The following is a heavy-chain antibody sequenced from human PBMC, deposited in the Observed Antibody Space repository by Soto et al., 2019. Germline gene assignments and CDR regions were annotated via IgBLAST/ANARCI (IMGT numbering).Heavy chain of an antibody. D-gene: IGHD3-10*01. CDR3: ARDSWWLGALDV. J-gene: IGHJ6*02. Sequence: PSETLSLTCTVSGGSISSYYWSWIRQPPGKGLEWIGYIYYSGSTNYNPSLKSRVTISVDTSKNQFSLKLSSVTAADTAVYYCARDSWWLGALDVWGQGTTVTVSS. CDR2: IYYSGST. CDR1: GGSISSYY. V-gene: IGHV4-59*01.